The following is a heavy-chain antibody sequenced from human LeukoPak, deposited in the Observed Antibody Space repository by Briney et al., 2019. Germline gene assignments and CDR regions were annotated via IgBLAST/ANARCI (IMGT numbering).Heavy chain of an antibody. J-gene: IGHJ4*02. D-gene: IGHD5-18*01. CDR2: ISSSGSTI. V-gene: IGHV3-48*03. Sequence: PGGSLRLSCAASGFTFSSYEMNWVRQAPGKGLEWVSYISSSGSTIYYADSVKGRLTISRDNAKNSLYLQLHSLRAEDTAVYYCARGYSYGPNYWGQGTLVTVSS. CDR1: GFTFSSYE. CDR3: ARGYSYGPNY.